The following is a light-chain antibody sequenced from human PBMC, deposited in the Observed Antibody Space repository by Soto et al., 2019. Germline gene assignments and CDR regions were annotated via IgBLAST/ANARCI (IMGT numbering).Light chain of an antibody. CDR2: DAS. CDR3: QQRNDWPWT. CDR1: QSVSIN. J-gene: IGKJ1*01. Sequence: EIVLTQSPATLSLSPGERATLSCRASQSVSINLAWYQQKPGQAPKLLIYDASSRATGIPGRFSGSGSGTDFTLTISNLEPEEFAVYYCQQRNDWPWTFGQGAKVEIK. V-gene: IGKV3-11*01.